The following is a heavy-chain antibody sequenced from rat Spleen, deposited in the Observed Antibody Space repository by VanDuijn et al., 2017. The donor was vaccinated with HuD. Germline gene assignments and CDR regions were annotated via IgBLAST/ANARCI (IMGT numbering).Heavy chain of an antibody. CDR3: TRGPPRDAVDYYYGYYLDY. CDR1: GFSLTSNG. J-gene: IGHJ2*01. V-gene: IGHV2S12*01. CDR2: ITTGGST. Sequence: QVQLKESGPGLVQPSQTLSLTCTVSGFSLTSNGVSWVRQPPGKGLEWIAAITTGGSTYYNSALKSRLSISRDTSKSQVFLKMNSLQTEDTAIYFCTRGPPRDAVDYYYGYYLDYWGQGVMVTVSS. D-gene: IGHD1-6*01.